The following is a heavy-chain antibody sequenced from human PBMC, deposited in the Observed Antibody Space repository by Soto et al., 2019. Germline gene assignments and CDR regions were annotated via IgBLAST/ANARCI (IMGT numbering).Heavy chain of an antibody. CDR3: ARDQTGYSYGSFDP. CDR1: GGTFSSYT. Sequence: QVQLVQSGAEVKKPGSSVKVSCKASGGTFSSYTISWVRQAPGQGLEWMGRIIPILGIANYAQKFQGRVTITADKSTSTAYMELSSLRSEDTAVDYCARDQTGYSYGSFDPWGQGTLVTVSS. CDR2: IIPILGIA. D-gene: IGHD5-18*01. V-gene: IGHV1-69*08. J-gene: IGHJ5*02.